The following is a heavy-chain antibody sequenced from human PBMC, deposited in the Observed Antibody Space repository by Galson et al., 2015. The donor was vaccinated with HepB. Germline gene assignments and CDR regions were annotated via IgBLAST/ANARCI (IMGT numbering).Heavy chain of an antibody. Sequence: SLRLSCAASGFTFNTYTVHWVRQAPGKGLEWVAVISYDGSTRYYADSVKGRFTVSRDNSKNTLYLQMNSLRPEDTAVYYCARVTLQYILGQPIEYWGQGTLVSVSS. D-gene: IGHD5-18*01. V-gene: IGHV3-30-3*01. CDR2: ISYDGSTR. CDR3: ARVTLQYILGQPIEY. J-gene: IGHJ4*02. CDR1: GFTFNTYT.